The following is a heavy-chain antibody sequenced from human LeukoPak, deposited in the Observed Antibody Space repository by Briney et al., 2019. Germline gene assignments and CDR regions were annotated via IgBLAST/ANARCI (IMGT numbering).Heavy chain of an antibody. J-gene: IGHJ3*02. CDR2: ISGSGGTT. CDR1: GFTFSTYA. V-gene: IGHV3-23*01. D-gene: IGHD3-16*01. Sequence: PGGSLRLSCAASGFTFSTYAMNWVRQAPGKGLEWVSAISGSGGTTYYADSVKGRSTISRDNSKNTLYLQMNSLRAEDTAVYYCAKDRLSQGAFDIWGQGTMVTVSS. CDR3: AKDRLSQGAFDI.